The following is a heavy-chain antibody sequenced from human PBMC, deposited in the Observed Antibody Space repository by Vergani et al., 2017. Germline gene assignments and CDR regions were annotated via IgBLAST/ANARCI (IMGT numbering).Heavy chain of an antibody. V-gene: IGHV3-49*03. CDR3: TRDRARYTDY. CDR2: ISSKAYGGPT. Sequence: EVQLVESGGGLVQPGRSLRLSCTASGFTFGDYAMSWFRQAPGKGLEWVGFISSKAYGGPTEYAASVKGRFTISRDDSTSIAYLQMNSLKAEDTDVYYCTRDRARYTDYWGQGTLVTVSS. J-gene: IGHJ4*02. D-gene: IGHD1-1*01. CDR1: GFTFGDYA.